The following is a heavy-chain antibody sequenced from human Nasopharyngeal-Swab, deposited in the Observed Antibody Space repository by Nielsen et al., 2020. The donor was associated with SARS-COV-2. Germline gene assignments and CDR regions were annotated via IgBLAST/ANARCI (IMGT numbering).Heavy chain of an antibody. J-gene: IGHJ6*02. Sequence: SETLSLTCAVYGGSSSGYYWSWIRQPPGKGLDWIGEINHSGSTKYNPSLKSRVNISVDTSKNQFSLKVSSVTAADTAVYYCARGGYYCSSTSCYYYSGYYYGMDVWGQGTTVTVSS. V-gene: IGHV4-34*01. CDR3: ARGGYYCSSTSCYYYSGYYYGMDV. CDR1: GGSSSGYY. D-gene: IGHD2-2*01. CDR2: INHSGST.